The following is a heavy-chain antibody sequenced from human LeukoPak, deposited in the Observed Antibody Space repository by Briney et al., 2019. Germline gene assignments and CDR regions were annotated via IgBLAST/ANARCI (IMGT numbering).Heavy chain of an antibody. CDR3: ARTKSRIAAGEGYNWFDP. CDR2: INPNSGGT. J-gene: IGHJ5*02. Sequence: ASVKVSCKASEYTFTGYYMHWVRQAPGQGLEWMGRINPNSGGTNYAQKFQGRVTMTRDTSISTAYMELSRLRSDDTAVYYCARTKSRIAAGEGYNWFDPWGQGTLVTVSS. D-gene: IGHD6-13*01. V-gene: IGHV1-2*06. CDR1: EYTFTGYY.